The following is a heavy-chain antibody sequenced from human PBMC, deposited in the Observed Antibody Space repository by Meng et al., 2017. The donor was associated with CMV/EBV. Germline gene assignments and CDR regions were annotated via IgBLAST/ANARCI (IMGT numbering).Heavy chain of an antibody. CDR2: ISSVRNYV. D-gene: IGHD3-9*01. J-gene: IGHJ4*02. CDR1: GFAFSRYS. CDR3: ARKGEYSGYDNYYGSVH. Sequence: GGSLRLSCVASGFAFSRYSMNWVRQAPGKGLEWVSSISSVRNYVDYVDSVKGRFTISRDNAKNPLFLQMNSLSADDTAVYYCARKGEYSGYDNYYGSVHWGQGTSVTVSS. V-gene: IGHV3-21*01.